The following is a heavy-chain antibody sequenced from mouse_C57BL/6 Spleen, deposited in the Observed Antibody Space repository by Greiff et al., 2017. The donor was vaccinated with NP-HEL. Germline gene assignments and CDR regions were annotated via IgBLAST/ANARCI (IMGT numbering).Heavy chain of an antibody. J-gene: IGHJ3*01. Sequence: VQLQQSGAELVRPGASVTLSCKASGYTFTDYEMHWVKQTPVHGLEWIGAIDPETGGTAYNQKFKGKAILTADKSSSTAYMELRSLTSEDSAVYYCTRNDYAWFAYWGQRTLVTVSA. CDR3: TRNDYAWFAY. CDR1: GYTFTDYE. V-gene: IGHV1-15*01. D-gene: IGHD2-4*01. CDR2: IDPETGGT.